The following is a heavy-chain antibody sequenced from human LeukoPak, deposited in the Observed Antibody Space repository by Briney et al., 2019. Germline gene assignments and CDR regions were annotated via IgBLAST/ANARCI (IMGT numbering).Heavy chain of an antibody. J-gene: IGHJ4*02. Sequence: GGSLRLSCAASGLTFSTYAMSWVRQAPGKGLEWVSAISGSGDSTSYADSVRGRFTISRDNAKNSLYLQMNSLRAEDTAVYYCARDGNEYSSSTFDYWGQGTLVTVSS. D-gene: IGHD6-6*01. V-gene: IGHV3-23*01. CDR1: GLTFSTYA. CDR3: ARDGNEYSSSTFDY. CDR2: ISGSGDST.